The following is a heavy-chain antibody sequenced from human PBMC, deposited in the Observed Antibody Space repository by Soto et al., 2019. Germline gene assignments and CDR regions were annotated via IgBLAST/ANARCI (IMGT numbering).Heavy chain of an antibody. J-gene: IGHJ6*02. D-gene: IGHD6-6*01. Sequence: QVQLVESGGGVVQPGRSLRLSCAASGFTFSSYGMHWVRQAPGKGLEWVAIISYDGGNKYYADSVKGRFTISRDNSKNPLYLQMSSLRAEDTAVYYCAKALYSTSLYGMDVWGQGTTVTVSS. CDR3: AKALYSTSLYGMDV. V-gene: IGHV3-30*18. CDR2: ISYDGGNK. CDR1: GFTFSSYG.